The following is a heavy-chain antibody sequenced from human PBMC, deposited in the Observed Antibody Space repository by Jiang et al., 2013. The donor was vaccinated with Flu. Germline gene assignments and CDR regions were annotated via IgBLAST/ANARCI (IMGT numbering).Heavy chain of an antibody. V-gene: IGHV1-24*01. CDR3: ATEAPFCSSPTCQYYFYYGMDV. CDR1: GYTLTKLS. CDR2: FDPEDGET. J-gene: IGHJ6*02. D-gene: IGHD2-2*01. Sequence: GYTLTKLSMHWVRQAPGKGLEWMGGFDPEDGETIYAQKFQGRVTMTEDTSTDTAHMELSSLTSEDTAVYYCATEAPFCSSPTCQYYFYYGMDVWGQGTTVTVSS.